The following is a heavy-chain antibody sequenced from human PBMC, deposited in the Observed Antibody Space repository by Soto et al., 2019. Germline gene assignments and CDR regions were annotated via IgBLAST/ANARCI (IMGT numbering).Heavy chain of an antibody. CDR2: ICNSGST. CDR1: GGSIRSYC. J-gene: IGHJ4*02. Sequence: QVQLQESGPGLLKPSETLSLTCTVSGGSIRSYCWTWIRQPPGEGLEWIGCICNSGSTNYNPSLKSRVTISVDTQMNQFSLQLSSVTVADTAVYYCAASLRGYDLGESWGQGTQVTVSS. CDR3: AASLRGYDLGES. D-gene: IGHD4-17*01. V-gene: IGHV4-59*03.